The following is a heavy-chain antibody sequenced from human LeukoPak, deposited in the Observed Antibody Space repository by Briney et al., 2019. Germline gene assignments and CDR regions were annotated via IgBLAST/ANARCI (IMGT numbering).Heavy chain of an antibody. Sequence: GGSLRLSCAASGFTFSRDSMNWVRQAPGKGLEWVSSISSSSSYIYYADSVKGRFTISRDNAQNSLYLQMNSLRAEDPAVYYCARSGTGTTYYYYMDVWGKGTTVTVSS. CDR2: ISSSSSYI. CDR1: GFTFSRDS. CDR3: ARSGTGTTYYYYMDV. D-gene: IGHD1-7*01. V-gene: IGHV3-21*01. J-gene: IGHJ6*03.